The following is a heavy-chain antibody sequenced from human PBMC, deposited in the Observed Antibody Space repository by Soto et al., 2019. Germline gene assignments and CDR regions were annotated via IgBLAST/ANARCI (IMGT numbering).Heavy chain of an antibody. CDR1: GGSISSGDYY. Sequence: QVQLQESGPGLVKPSQTLSLTCTVSGGSISSGDYYWSWIRQPPGKGLEWIGYLYYSGSTYYNPSLKSRVTISVDTSKNQFSLKLSSVTASDTVVYYCARVSVPGWSGDTISDWGQGTLVTVSS. CDR2: LYYSGST. V-gene: IGHV4-30-4*01. D-gene: IGHD3-3*01. CDR3: ARVSVPGWSGDTISD. J-gene: IGHJ4*02.